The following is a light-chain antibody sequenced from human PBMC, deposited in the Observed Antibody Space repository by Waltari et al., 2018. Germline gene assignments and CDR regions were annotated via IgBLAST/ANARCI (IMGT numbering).Light chain of an antibody. CDR2: RND. V-gene: IGLV1-47*01. CDR1: SSNIGSNY. J-gene: IGLJ3*02. CDR3: ATWDNALSGWV. Sequence: QSVLTQPPSASGTPGQRVTISCSGSSSNIGSNYVYWYQQPPGTAPKLLLYRNDRRPSGVPHRFSGSNSGTSASRAISGLRSEDEADYYCATWDNALSGWVFGGGTKLTVL.